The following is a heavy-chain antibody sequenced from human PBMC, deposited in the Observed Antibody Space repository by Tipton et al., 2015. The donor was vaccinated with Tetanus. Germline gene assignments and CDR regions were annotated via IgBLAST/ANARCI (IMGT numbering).Heavy chain of an antibody. V-gene: IGHV4-39*01. J-gene: IGHJ3*02. Sequence: TLSLTCTVSRGSISSDIYNWGWIRQPPGRGLQWIGNINYYGTTYYSPSLESRVTMSVDTSKIQFSLKVTSVTAADTAVYYCARLSSSANDAHVFDIWGQGTMVTVSS. CDR1: RGSISSDIYN. CDR2: INYYGTT. CDR3: ARLSSSANDAHVFDI. D-gene: IGHD3-22*01.